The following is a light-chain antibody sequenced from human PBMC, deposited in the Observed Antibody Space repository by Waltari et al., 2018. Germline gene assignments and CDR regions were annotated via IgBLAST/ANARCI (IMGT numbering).Light chain of an antibody. J-gene: IGLJ3*02. CDR1: SGHSNYA. V-gene: IGLV4-69*01. CDR2: LNSDGSH. CDR3: QTWGTGFQV. Sequence: QLVLTQSPSASASLGASVKLTCTLSSGHSNYAIAWHQQQPEKGPRYLMNLNSDGSHTKGDGIRDRLSGSRSWAERYLTISSLRSDDEADYYCQTWGTGFQVFGGGTKLTVL.